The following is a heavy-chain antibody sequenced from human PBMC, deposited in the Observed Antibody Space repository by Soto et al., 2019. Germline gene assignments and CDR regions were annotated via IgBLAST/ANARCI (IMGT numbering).Heavy chain of an antibody. CDR2: ISAYNGNT. V-gene: IGHV1-18*01. CDR1: GYTFTSYG. D-gene: IGHD3-22*01. CDR3: ARDYYYDSSRYYFPFDY. Sequence: QVQLVQSGAEVKKPGASVKVSCKASGYTFTSYGISWVRQAPGQGLEWMGWISAYNGNTNYAQKLQGRVTMTTDTSTSTAYMELRSLGSDDTAVYYCARDYYYDSSRYYFPFDYWGQGTLVTVSS. J-gene: IGHJ4*02.